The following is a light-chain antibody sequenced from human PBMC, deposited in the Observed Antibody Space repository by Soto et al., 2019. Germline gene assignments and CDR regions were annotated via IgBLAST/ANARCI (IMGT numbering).Light chain of an antibody. CDR1: QSVSSSY. CDR2: GAS. J-gene: IGKJ2*01. CDR3: QQYGSTPPKYT. Sequence: EIVMTHSPGTLSLSPGERATLSCRASQSVSSSYLAWYQQKPGQAPRLLIYGASSRATGIPDKFSVSGSVTDITFTISRLEPEAFAVYYCQQYGSTPPKYTFGQGTKLEIK. V-gene: IGKV3-20*01.